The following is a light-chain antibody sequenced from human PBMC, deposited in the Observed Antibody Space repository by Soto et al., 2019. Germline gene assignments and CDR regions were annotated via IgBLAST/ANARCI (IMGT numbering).Light chain of an antibody. J-gene: IGLJ1*01. CDR1: SSDVGGYNY. CDR2: DVS. CDR3: SSYTSSSRGV. V-gene: IGLV2-14*01. Sequence: QSVLTQPASVSGSPGQSITISCTGTSSDVGGYNYVSWYQQHPGKAPKLVIYDVSNRPSGVSNRFSGSKSGNTASLTISGLQAEDEADYYCSSYTSSSRGVFGTGTKLTVL.